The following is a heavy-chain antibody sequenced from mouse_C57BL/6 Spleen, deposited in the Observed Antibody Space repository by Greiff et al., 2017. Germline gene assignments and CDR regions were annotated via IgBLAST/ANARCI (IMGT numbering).Heavy chain of an antibody. J-gene: IGHJ3*01. V-gene: IGHV1-69*01. Sequence: QVQLQQPGAELVMPGASVKLSCKASGYTFTSYWMHWVKQRPGQGLEWIGEIDPSGSYTNYNQKFKGKSTLTVDKSSSTAYMQLSSLTSEDSAVYDCASIGSNYYFAYWGQGTLLTVSA. D-gene: IGHD1-1*01. CDR1: GYTFTSYW. CDR2: IDPSGSYT. CDR3: ASIGSNYYFAY.